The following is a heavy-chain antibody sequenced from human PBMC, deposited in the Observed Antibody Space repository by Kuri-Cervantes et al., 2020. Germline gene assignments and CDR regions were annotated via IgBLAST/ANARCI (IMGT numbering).Heavy chain of an antibody. CDR1: GGSISSGGYY. Sequence: SETLSLTCTVSGGSISSGGYYWSWIRQHPGKGLEWIGYIYYSGSTYYNPSLKSRVTISVDTSKNQFSLKLSSVTAADTAVYYCAREGWFGELLFFDLWGRGTLVTVSS. CDR3: AREGWFGELLFFDL. CDR2: IYYSGST. D-gene: IGHD3-10*01. V-gene: IGHV4-31*03. J-gene: IGHJ2*01.